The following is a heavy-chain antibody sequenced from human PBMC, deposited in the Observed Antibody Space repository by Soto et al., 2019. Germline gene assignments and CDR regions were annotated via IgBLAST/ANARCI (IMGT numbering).Heavy chain of an antibody. J-gene: IGHJ4*02. CDR1: GLTFSTYW. CDR2: IKQDGSVK. Sequence: VESGGGLVQPGGSLRRSCTASGLTFSTYWMNWVRQTPGKGLEWVAIIKQDGSVKHYVDFVKGRFTISRDNAKNSLYLQMNNLRAEDTAVYYCVRSNGWTPDFWGRGTLVTVSS. D-gene: IGHD6-19*01. V-gene: IGHV3-7*01. CDR3: VRSNGWTPDF.